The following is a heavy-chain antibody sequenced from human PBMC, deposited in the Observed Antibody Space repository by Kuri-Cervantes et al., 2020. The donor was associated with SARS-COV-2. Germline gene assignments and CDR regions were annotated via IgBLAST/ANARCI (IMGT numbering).Heavy chain of an antibody. D-gene: IGHD6-19*01. V-gene: IGHV3-30*07. J-gene: IGHJ4*02. Sequence: GGSLRLSCAASGFTFSSYAMHWVRQAPGKGLEWVAVISYDGSNKYYADSVKGRFTIFRDNAKKSLYLQMNSLKAEDTAVYYCVSYSSGWYYGSWGQGTRVTVSS. CDR2: ISYDGSNK. CDR3: VSYSSGWYYGS. CDR1: GFTFSSYA.